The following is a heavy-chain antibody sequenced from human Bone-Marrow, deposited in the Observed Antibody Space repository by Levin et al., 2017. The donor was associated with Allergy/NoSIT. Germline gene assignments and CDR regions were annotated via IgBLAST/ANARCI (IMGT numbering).Heavy chain of an antibody. V-gene: IGHV2-26*01. J-gene: IGHJ4*02. CDR3: ARIRDFDLWSGHDF. Sequence: SGPTLVKPTETLTLTCTVSGFSLNIARVGVAWIRQPPGKALEWLAHILWDDEKSYSASLQSRLSISKDTSKSQVVLTMTNVDPVDTATYFCARIRDFDLWSGHDFWGQGMLVTVSS. CDR1: GFSLNIARVG. CDR2: ILWDDEK. D-gene: IGHD3-3*01.